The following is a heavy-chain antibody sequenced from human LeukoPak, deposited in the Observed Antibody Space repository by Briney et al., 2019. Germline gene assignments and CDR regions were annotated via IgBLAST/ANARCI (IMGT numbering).Heavy chain of an antibody. Sequence: GGSLRLSCAASGFTFSSYSMTWVRQAPGKGLEWISSMSSGSRYIYYADSVRGRFTISRDNAKDSLSLLMNSLRAEDTAVYYCARDRPTGASRLFVVQWGQGTLVTVSS. CDR1: GFTFSSYS. V-gene: IGHV3-21*01. CDR3: ARDRPTGASRLFVVQ. J-gene: IGHJ4*02. D-gene: IGHD3-3*01. CDR2: MSSGSRYI.